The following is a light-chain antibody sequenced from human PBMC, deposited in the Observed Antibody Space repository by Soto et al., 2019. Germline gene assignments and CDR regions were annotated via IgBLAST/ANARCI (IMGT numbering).Light chain of an antibody. Sequence: TLSLSPGERATLSCRASQSVTSNYLAWYQQKPGQAPRLLIYGSSSRATGIPDRFSGRGSGTEFTLTISRLEPEDIAVYYCQQYGSSPLTFGGGTKVDIK. CDR1: QSVTSNY. J-gene: IGKJ4*01. CDR3: QQYGSSPLT. V-gene: IGKV3-20*01. CDR2: GSS.